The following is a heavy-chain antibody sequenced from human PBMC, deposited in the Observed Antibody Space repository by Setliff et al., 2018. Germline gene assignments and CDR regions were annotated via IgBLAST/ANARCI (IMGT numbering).Heavy chain of an antibody. J-gene: IGHJ4*02. CDR1: GGSFSGYQ. CDR2: INHSGST. V-gene: IGHV4-34*01. CDR3: ARHLLVQGTYHFDY. Sequence: SETLSLTCVVYGGSFSGYQWSWIRQSPGKGLEWIGEINHSGSTNYNPSLKSRVSMSVEKSKNQFSLKLTSMTAADTAVYFCARHLLVQGTYHFDYWGQGSPVTVSS. D-gene: IGHD3-10*01.